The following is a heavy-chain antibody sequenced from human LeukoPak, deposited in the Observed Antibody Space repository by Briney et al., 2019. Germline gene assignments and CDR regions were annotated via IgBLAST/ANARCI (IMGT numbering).Heavy chain of an antibody. CDR1: GYTFTSYG. D-gene: IGHD5-18*01. CDR3: ARDVGWDTAMVHYRFDY. Sequence: ASVKVSCKASGYTFTSYGISWVRQAPGQGLEWMGWISACNGNTNYAQKVEGRVTMTTDTSTNTAYMELRSLRSDDTAVYYCARDVGWDTAMVHYRFDYWGQGTLVTVSS. CDR2: ISACNGNT. J-gene: IGHJ4*02. V-gene: IGHV1-18*01.